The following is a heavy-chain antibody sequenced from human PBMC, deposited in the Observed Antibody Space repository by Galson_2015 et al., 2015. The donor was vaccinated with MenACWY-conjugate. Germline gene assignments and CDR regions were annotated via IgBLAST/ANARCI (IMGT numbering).Heavy chain of an antibody. CDR2: INPGGSST. D-gene: IGHD1-26*01. J-gene: IGHJ4*02. CDR3: AKSRGASFYFDS. Sequence: CAASGFIFNTYWMHWVRQAPGKGLVWVPRINPGGSSTTYADSVKDRFTISRDNAKNTLYLQMNSLRPEDTAVFYCAKSRGASFYFDSWGQGTLVTVSS. V-gene: IGHV3-74*01. CDR1: GFIFNTYW.